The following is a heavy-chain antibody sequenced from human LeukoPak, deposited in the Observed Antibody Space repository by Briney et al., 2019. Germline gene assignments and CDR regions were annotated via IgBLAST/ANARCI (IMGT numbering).Heavy chain of an antibody. D-gene: IGHD2-15*01. J-gene: IGHJ4*02. Sequence: GGSLRLSCAASGFTFSDYYMSWIRQAPGKGLEWVSYISSSGSTIYYADSVKGRFIISRDNAKNSLYLQMNSLRAEDTAVYYCGSCYLGNGVDYWGQGTLVTVSS. V-gene: IGHV3-11*01. CDR2: ISSSGSTI. CDR1: GFTFSDYY. CDR3: GSCYLGNGVDY.